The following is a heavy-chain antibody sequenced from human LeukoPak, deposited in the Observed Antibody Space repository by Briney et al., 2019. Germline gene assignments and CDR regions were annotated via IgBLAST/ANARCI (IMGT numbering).Heavy chain of an antibody. Sequence: GESLQISCQGSGYSFTSYWIGWVRQMPGKGLEWMGIIYPGDSDTRYSPSFQGQVTISADKSISTAYLQWSSLKASDTAMYYCASPRGYSYGGDAFDIWGQGTMVTVSS. J-gene: IGHJ3*02. CDR1: GYSFTSYW. CDR2: IYPGDSDT. D-gene: IGHD5-18*01. V-gene: IGHV5-51*01. CDR3: ASPRGYSYGGDAFDI.